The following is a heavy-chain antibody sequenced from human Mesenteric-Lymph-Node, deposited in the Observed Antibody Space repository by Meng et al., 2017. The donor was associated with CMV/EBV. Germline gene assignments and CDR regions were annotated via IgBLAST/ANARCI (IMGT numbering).Heavy chain of an antibody. CDR1: GGSVSSGSHY. CDR3: ARDTGASGRYYSRALGY. V-gene: IGHV4-61*01. CDR2: IYYSGTT. J-gene: IGHJ4*02. D-gene: IGHD3-10*01. Sequence: SETLSLTCTVSGGSVSSGSHYWTWIRQPLGKRLEWIGNIYYSGTTNYNPSLQSRVTISVDTSKTQFSLKLSSVTAADTAVYYCARDTGASGRYYSRALGYWGQGTLVTVSS.